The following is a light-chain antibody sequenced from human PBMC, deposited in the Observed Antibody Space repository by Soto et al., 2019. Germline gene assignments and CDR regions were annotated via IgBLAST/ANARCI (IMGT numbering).Light chain of an antibody. J-gene: IGKJ4*01. V-gene: IGKV3-11*01. Sequence: EIVLTQSPVTLSLSPGDGATLSCRASQSVRIYLAWYQQKPGQAPRLLIDGASNRATGIPARFSGSGSGKDFTLTISTLEPEDLAIYYCRQRSSWPLTFGGGAKV. CDR1: QSVRIY. CDR3: RQRSSWPLT. CDR2: GAS.